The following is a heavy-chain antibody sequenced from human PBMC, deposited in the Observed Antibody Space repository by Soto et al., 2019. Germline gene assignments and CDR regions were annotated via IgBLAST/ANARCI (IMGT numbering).Heavy chain of an antibody. CDR2: ISGSGGST. V-gene: IGHV3-23*01. Sequence: GGSLRLSCTASGFTFSRHAMTWVRQAPGKGLEWVSAISGSGGSTYYADSVKGRFTISRDNSKNSLYLQMNSLRAEDTAVYYCAMDRNFAWPTAGHDWAQESLFTVSS. D-gene: IGHD3-9*01. CDR3: AMDRNFAWPTAGHD. CDR1: GFTFSRHA. J-gene: IGHJ4*02.